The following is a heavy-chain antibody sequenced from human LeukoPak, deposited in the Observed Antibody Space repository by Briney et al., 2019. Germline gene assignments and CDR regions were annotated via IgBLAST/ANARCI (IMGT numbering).Heavy chain of an antibody. CDR2: ISGSGGST. Sequence: GGSLRLSCAASGFTFSNAWMNWVRQAPGKGLEWVSVISGSGGSTYYADSVKGRFTISRDNSKNTLYLQMNSLRAEDTAVYYCAKGTTMVRGVIITFDDWGQGTLVTVSS. CDR3: AKGTTMVRGVIITFDD. J-gene: IGHJ4*02. CDR1: GFTFSNAW. V-gene: IGHV3-23*01. D-gene: IGHD3-10*01.